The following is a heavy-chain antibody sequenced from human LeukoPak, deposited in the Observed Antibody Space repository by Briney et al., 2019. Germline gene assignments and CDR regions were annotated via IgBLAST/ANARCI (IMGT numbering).Heavy chain of an antibody. CDR1: GASISNYY. CDR3: ANKVGGAFDV. CDR2: LYHSGDT. J-gene: IGHJ3*01. V-gene: IGHV4-59*08. Sequence: SETLSLTCTVSGASISNYYWNWIRQPPGKGLEWIGILYHSGDTKYNPSLKSRVNISVDRSKNQFSLNLSSVTAGDTAVYYCANKVGGAFDVWGQGKLVTVSA.